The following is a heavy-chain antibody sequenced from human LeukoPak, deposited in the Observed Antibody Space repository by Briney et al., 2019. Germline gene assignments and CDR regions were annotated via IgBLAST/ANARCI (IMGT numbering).Heavy chain of an antibody. CDR2: ISNDGSNK. J-gene: IGHJ6*02. V-gene: IGHV3-30*04. D-gene: IGHD2-2*01. Sequence: PGRSLRLSCAASGFTFRSYATHWVSQAPGKGLEWVAVISNDGSNKYHADSVKGRFTISRDNSKNTLFLQMNSLRDEDTAVYYCASKREYCDSTSCYGNYGLDVWGQGTTVTVSS. CDR1: GFTFRSYA. CDR3: ASKREYCDSTSCYGNYGLDV.